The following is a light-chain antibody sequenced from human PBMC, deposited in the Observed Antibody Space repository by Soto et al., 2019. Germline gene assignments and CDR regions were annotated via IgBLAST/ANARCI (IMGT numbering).Light chain of an antibody. CDR2: EVS. J-gene: IGLJ1*01. CDR3: SSYPASSTYG. V-gene: IGLV2-14*01. Sequence: QSERAEPGYGSDPAGQRITIYCTGTSSDVGYYNYVSWFQEHPGKAPKLMIYEVSNRPSGVANRFSGSKSGNTASLTISGLQAEDEADYYCSSYPASSTYGFGTGTKVTVL. CDR1: SSDVGYYNY.